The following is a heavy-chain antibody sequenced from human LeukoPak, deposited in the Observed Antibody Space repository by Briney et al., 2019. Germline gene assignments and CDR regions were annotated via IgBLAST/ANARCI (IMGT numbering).Heavy chain of an antibody. V-gene: IGHV3-11*01. J-gene: IGHJ4*02. D-gene: IGHD6-13*01. Sequence: GGSLRLSCAASGFTFSDYYMSWIRQAPGKGLEWVSYISSSGSTIYYADSVKGRFTISRDNAKNSLYLQMNSQRAEDTAVYYCVNSGYSSSWYVDYWGQGTLVTVSS. CDR2: ISSSGSTI. CDR3: VNSGYSSSWYVDY. CDR1: GFTFSDYY.